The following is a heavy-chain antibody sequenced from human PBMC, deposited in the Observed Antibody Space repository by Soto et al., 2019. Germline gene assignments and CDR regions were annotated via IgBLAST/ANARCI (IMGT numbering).Heavy chain of an antibody. CDR1: ADSISNYY. J-gene: IGHJ3*02. CDR2: IYYSGST. Sequence: SETLSLTCTVSADSISNYYWSWIRQPPGKGLEWIGYIYYSGSTHYNPSLKSRVTISVDTSKNQFSLKLSSVTAADTAVYYCARHLWVCSSWYLGPLAIWAQRTMVT. V-gene: IGHV4-59*08. D-gene: IGHD6-13*01. CDR3: ARHLWVCSSWYLGPLAI.